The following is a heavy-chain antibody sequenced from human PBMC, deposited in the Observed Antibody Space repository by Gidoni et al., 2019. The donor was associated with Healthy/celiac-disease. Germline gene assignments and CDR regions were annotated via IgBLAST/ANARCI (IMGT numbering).Heavy chain of an antibody. V-gene: IGHV3-15*01. CDR2: IKSKTDGGTT. CDR1: GFPFSNAW. Sequence: ELQLVESGGGLVKPGGSLSLSCAASGFPFSNAWMSWARQPPGKGLEWVGRIKSKTDGGTTDYAAPVKGRFTISRDDSKNTLYLQMNSLKAEDTAVYYCTTDGRLNAFDIWGQGTMVTVSS. CDR3: TTDGRLNAFDI. J-gene: IGHJ3*02.